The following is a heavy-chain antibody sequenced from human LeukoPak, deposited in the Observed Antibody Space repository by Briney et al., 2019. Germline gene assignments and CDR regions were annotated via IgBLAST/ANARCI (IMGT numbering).Heavy chain of an antibody. CDR2: IYSGGST. Sequence: GGSLRLSCAASGFTLSDHYMDWVRQAPGKGLEWVSIIYSGGSTFYADSVKGRFTISRDNSKNTLYLQMNSLRAEDTAVYYCARGGSYLSAFDIWGQGTMVTVSS. CDR3: ARGGSYLSAFDI. CDR1: GFTLSDHY. J-gene: IGHJ3*02. V-gene: IGHV3-53*01. D-gene: IGHD1-26*01.